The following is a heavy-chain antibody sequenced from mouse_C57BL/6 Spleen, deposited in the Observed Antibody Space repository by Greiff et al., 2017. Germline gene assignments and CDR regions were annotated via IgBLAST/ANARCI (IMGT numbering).Heavy chain of an antibody. CDR3: ARVDYGSSYWYFDV. CDR1: GYTFTDYY. D-gene: IGHD1-1*01. Sequence: VHVKQSGPELVKPGASVKISCKASGYTFTDYYMNWVKQSHGKSLEWIGDINPNNGGTSYNQKFKGKATLTVDKSSSTAYMELRSLTSEDSAVYYCARVDYGSSYWYFDVWGTGTTVTVSS. J-gene: IGHJ1*03. CDR2: INPNNGGT. V-gene: IGHV1-26*01.